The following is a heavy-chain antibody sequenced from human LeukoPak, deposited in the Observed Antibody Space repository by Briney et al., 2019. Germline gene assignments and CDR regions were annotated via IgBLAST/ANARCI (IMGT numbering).Heavy chain of an antibody. CDR1: GYTFTGYY. J-gene: IGHJ6*02. CDR2: INPNSGGT. Sequence: ASVKVSCKASGYTFTGYYMHWVRQAPGQGLEWMGWINPNSGGTNYAQKFQGWVTMTRDTSISTAYMELSRLRSDDTAVYYCARQMGFLDSSGYYYYYGMDVWGQGTTVTVSS. V-gene: IGHV1-2*04. D-gene: IGHD3-22*01. CDR3: ARQMGFLDSSGYYYYYGMDV.